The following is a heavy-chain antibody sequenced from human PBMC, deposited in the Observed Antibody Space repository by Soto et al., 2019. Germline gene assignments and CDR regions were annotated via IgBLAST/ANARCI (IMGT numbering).Heavy chain of an antibody. CDR3: VRDASSGYRGWWDP. CDR1: GYTFTSYG. CDR2: ISPYNGDT. J-gene: IGHJ5*02. V-gene: IGHV1-18*01. Sequence: QVQLVQSGTEVKKPGASVKVSCKTSGYTFTSYGISWVRQAPGQGLEWMGLISPYNGDTIYARKFQGRVIVTADTATSTVYMELRSLGSDDTAVYYCVRDASSGYRGWWDPWGQGTLVTVSS. D-gene: IGHD5-18*01.